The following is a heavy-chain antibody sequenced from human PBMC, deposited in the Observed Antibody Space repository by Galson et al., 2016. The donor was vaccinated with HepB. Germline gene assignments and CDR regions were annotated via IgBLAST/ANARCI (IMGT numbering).Heavy chain of an antibody. CDR3: ARQSSGYSSGWEYYYYFYGVDV. V-gene: IGHV4-39*01. D-gene: IGHD6-19*01. Sequence: ETLSLTCTVSGGSVSSNFFYWVWIRQPPGKGPEWIGSIHSSGRNYYNPSLKSRVTISVDTSKNQLSLKLSSVTAAETAVYYCARQSSGYSSGWEYYYYFYGVDVWGQGTTVTVSS. J-gene: IGHJ6*02. CDR2: IHSSGRN. CDR1: GGSVSSNFFY.